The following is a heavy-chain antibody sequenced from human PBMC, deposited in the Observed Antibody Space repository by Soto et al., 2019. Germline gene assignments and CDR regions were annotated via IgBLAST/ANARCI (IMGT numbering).Heavy chain of an antibody. Sequence: ASVKVSCKASGYTFTSYDINWVRQATGQGLEWMGWMNPNSGNTGYAQKFQGRVTMTRNTSISTAYMELSSLRSEDTAVYYCARDYFGYYGSGSYMFYGMDVWGQGTTATVS. CDR2: MNPNSGNT. J-gene: IGHJ6*02. CDR1: GYTFTSYD. CDR3: ARDYFGYYGSGSYMFYGMDV. V-gene: IGHV1-8*01. D-gene: IGHD3-10*01.